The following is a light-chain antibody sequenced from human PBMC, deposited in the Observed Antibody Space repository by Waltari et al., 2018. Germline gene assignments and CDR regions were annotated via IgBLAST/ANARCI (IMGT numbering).Light chain of an antibody. J-gene: IGLJ3*02. Sequence: QSALTQPRSVSGSPGQSVTISCTGTGSDVGDFNSVSWYRQHPGKAPTLVIFTVTKPPPGVPDRFSGSKSGTSASLTVSGLQAEDEADYYCCSYAGIWVFGGGTKLTVL. CDR1: GSDVGDFNS. CDR3: CSYAGIWV. V-gene: IGLV2-11*01. CDR2: TVT.